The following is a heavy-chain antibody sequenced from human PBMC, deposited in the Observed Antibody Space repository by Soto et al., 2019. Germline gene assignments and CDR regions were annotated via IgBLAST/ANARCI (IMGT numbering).Heavy chain of an antibody. CDR3: ARDFAGSGSSYGMDV. V-gene: IGHV1-2*04. D-gene: IGHD3-10*01. CDR1: GYTFTGYY. Sequence: ASVKVSCKASGYTFTGYYMHWVRQAPGQGLEWMGWINPSSGGTNYAQKFQGWVTMTRDTPISTAYMELSRLRSDDAAVYYCARDFAGSGSSYGMDVWGQGTTVTVSS. CDR2: INPSSGGT. J-gene: IGHJ6*02.